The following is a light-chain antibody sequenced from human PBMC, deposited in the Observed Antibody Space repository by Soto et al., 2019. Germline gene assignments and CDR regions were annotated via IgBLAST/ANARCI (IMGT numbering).Light chain of an antibody. V-gene: IGKV1-5*01. CDR3: QQYNNYLWT. J-gene: IGKJ1*01. Sequence: DSQMTQSPSTLSAFVGDRVTITCRASQSIGSWLAWFQQKPGKAPKLLIYDASILENGVPSRFSGSGSGTEFTLTISSLRPDDFATYYCQQYNNYLWTFGQGTKVDIK. CDR2: DAS. CDR1: QSIGSW.